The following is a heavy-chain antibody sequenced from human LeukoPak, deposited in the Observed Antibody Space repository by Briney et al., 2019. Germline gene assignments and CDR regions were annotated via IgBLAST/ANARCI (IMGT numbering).Heavy chain of an antibody. V-gene: IGHV1-69*04. D-gene: IGHD2-21*02. CDR3: ARVLATGIDY. CDR1: GGTLSSYA. CDR2: IIPIFGIA. Sequence: SVKVSCKASGGTLSSYAISWVRQAPGQGLEWMGRIIPIFGIANYAQKFQGRVTITADKSTSTAYMELSSLRSEDTAVYYCARVLATGIDYWGQGTLVTVSS. J-gene: IGHJ4*02.